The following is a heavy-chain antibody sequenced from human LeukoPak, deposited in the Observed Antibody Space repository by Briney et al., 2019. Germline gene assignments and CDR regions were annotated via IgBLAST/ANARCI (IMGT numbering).Heavy chain of an antibody. CDR3: ASNLRPYYDFWSGYSIHPRPFDY. D-gene: IGHD3-3*01. Sequence: GGSLRLSCAASGFTFSIYSMNWVRQAPGKGLEWVSSISSSSSYIYYADSVKGRFTISRDNAKNSLYLQMNSLRAEDTAVYYCASNLRPYYDFWSGYSIHPRPFDYWGQGTLVTVSS. CDR2: ISSSSSYI. V-gene: IGHV3-21*01. J-gene: IGHJ4*02. CDR1: GFTFSIYS.